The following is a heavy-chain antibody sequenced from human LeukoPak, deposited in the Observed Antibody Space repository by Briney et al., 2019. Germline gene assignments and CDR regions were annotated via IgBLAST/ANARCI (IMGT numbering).Heavy chain of an antibody. CDR3: ARDRYLGMDV. D-gene: IGHD1-1*01. V-gene: IGHV1-69*05. CDR2: IIPIFGTA. Sequence: ASVKVSCKASGCTFSSYAISWVRQAPGQGLEWMGGIIPIFGTANYAQKFQVRVTITTDESTSTAYMELRSLRSDDTAVYYCARDRYLGMDVWGQGTTVTVSS. J-gene: IGHJ6*02. CDR1: GCTFSSYA.